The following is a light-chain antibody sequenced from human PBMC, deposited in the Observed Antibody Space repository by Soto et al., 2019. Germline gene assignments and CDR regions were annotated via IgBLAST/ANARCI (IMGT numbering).Light chain of an antibody. Sequence: DIVMTQSPLSLPVTPGEPASISCRSSQSLLHXXXYXYLDWYLQKPGQSPQLLIYLGSNRASGVPDRFXXRGSGITXXXXISXXEAEDVGVYYCMQALQTGGAFGQGTKVEIK. CDR2: LGS. CDR1: QSLLHXXXYXY. V-gene: IGKV2-28*01. J-gene: IGKJ1*01. CDR3: MQALQTGGA.